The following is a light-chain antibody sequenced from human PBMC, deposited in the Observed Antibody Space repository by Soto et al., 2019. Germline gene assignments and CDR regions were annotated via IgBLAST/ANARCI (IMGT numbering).Light chain of an antibody. Sequence: EIVLTQSPGTLSLSPGERASLSCRASQSVSSNYLAWYQQKPGQAPRLLIYGASSRATGIPDRFSGSGSGADFVLTISRLEPEDFAVYYCHHYGSARLMYTFGQGTKVEIK. V-gene: IGKV3-20*01. CDR1: QSVSSNY. CDR2: GAS. CDR3: HHYGSARLMYT. J-gene: IGKJ2*01.